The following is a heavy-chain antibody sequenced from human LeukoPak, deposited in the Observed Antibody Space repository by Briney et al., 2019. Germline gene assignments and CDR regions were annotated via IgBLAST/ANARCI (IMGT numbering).Heavy chain of an antibody. V-gene: IGHV3-66*01. CDR1: GFMVGHKY. J-gene: IGHJ4*02. CDR2: IYAGGNT. CDR3: ARGQTDLLRNYFDY. Sequence: PGGSLRLSCAASGFMVGHKYKSWVRQAPGKGLEWLSIIYAGGNTYSADSVKGRFTISRDNSRNTVYLQMNNLRDDDTAVYYCARGQTDLLRNYFDYWGPGTPVTVSS.